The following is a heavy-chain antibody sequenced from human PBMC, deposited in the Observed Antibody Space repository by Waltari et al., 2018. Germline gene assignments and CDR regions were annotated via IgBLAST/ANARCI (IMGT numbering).Heavy chain of an antibody. J-gene: IGHJ4*02. CDR1: GFTLSTYA. D-gene: IGHD5-12*01. V-gene: IGHV3-23*01. CDR2: RSCTGYNT. Sequence: DVQLLESGGGLAQPGGSLRLSCAASGFTLSTYAMAWVRQAPGKGVEWVAERSCTGYNTYYADSVKGRFTIARDNSKNTLYLEMNNLRAEDTAVYFCARDGYNWIPFDCWGQGTLVTVSS. CDR3: ARDGYNWIPFDC.